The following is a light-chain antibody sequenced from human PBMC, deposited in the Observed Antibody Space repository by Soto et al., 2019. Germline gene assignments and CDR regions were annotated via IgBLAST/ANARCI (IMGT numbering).Light chain of an antibody. V-gene: IGKV3-20*01. CDR3: QQYDNSPLT. J-gene: IGKJ4*01. CDR1: QSVSSSY. CDR2: VAS. Sequence: DTVLTQSPGTLSLSPGERATLSCRASQSVSSSYLAWYQQKPGQAPRLLIYVASNRATGIPDRFSGSGSGTDFTLTISRLEPEDFAVYYCQQYDNSPLTFGGGTKVEIK.